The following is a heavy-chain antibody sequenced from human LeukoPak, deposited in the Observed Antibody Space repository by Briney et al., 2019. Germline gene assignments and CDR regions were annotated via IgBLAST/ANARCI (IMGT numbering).Heavy chain of an antibody. CDR2: INPNSGGT. J-gene: IGHJ4*02. CDR1: GYTFTAYY. Sequence: GASVKVSCKASGYTFTAYYMHWVRQAPGQGLEWMGWINPNSGGTNYAQKFQGRVTMTRDTSISTAYMELSRLRSDDTAVYYCARQVEQWLVYFDYWGQGTLVTVSS. CDR3: ARQVEQWLVYFDY. D-gene: IGHD6-19*01. V-gene: IGHV1-2*02.